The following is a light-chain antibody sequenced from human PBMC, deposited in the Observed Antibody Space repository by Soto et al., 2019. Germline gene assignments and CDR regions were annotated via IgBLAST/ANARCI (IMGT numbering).Light chain of an antibody. Sequence: EKVLTQSPGTLSLSPGERATLSCRASQSVSSSYLAWHQHKPGLAPRLLIYGGSRRATGIPDRFSGSVSGTDFTLTISRLEPEDFAVYYCQQYGYLITFGQGTRLEIK. J-gene: IGKJ5*01. CDR2: GGS. V-gene: IGKV3-20*01. CDR3: QQYGYLIT. CDR1: QSVSSSY.